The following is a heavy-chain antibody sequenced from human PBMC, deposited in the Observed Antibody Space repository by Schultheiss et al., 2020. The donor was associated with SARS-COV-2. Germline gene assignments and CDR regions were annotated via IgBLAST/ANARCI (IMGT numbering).Heavy chain of an antibody. Sequence: SQTLSLTCTVSGGSISSYYWSWIRQPPGKGLEWIGEIYHSGSTNYNPSLKSRVTISVDTSKNQFSLKLSSVTAADTAVYYCARRGITMIGEISYWYFDLWGRGTLVTVSS. V-gene: IGHV4-59*12. J-gene: IGHJ2*01. CDR1: GGSISSYY. CDR3: ARRGITMIGEISYWYFDL. CDR2: IYHSGST. D-gene: IGHD3-22*01.